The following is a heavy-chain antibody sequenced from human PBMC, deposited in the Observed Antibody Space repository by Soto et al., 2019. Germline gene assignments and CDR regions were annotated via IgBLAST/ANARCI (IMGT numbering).Heavy chain of an antibody. CDR2: IYYTGST. CDR3: AEATVTTISLDY. J-gene: IGHJ4*02. D-gene: IGHD4-17*01. Sequence: SETLSLTCTVSGVSINSDNYYWTWIRQHPGKGLEWIGYIYYTGSTYYNPSLKSPLTISVDTSKNQFSLKLTSVTAADTAVYYCAEATVTTISLDYWGQGTLVTVSS. CDR1: GVSINSDNYY. V-gene: IGHV4-31*01.